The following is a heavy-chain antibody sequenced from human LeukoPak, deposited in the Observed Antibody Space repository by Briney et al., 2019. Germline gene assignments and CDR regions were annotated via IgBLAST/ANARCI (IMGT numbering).Heavy chain of an antibody. V-gene: IGHV2-5*01. CDR3: ALSTTVGSPFDY. CDR1: GGSISSGDYY. CDR2: IYWNDDK. D-gene: IGHD1-1*01. Sequence: QTLSLTCTVSGGSISSGDYYWSWIRQPPGKALEWLALIYWNDDKRYSPSLKSRLTITKDTSKNQVVLTMTNMDPVDTATYYCALSTTVGSPFDYWGQGTLVTVSS. J-gene: IGHJ4*02.